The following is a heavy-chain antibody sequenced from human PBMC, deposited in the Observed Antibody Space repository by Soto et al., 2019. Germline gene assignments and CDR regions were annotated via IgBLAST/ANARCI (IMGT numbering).Heavy chain of an antibody. D-gene: IGHD3-22*01. J-gene: IGHJ4*02. Sequence: GGSLRLSCAASGFSFSSYGVHWVRQAPGKGLEWVAVISYDGSNKYYADSVKGRFTISRDNSKNTLYLQMNSLRAEDTAVYYCAKGSGYYDTGLYWGQGTLVTVSS. CDR3: AKGSGYYDTGLY. CDR1: GFSFSSYG. CDR2: ISYDGSNK. V-gene: IGHV3-30*18.